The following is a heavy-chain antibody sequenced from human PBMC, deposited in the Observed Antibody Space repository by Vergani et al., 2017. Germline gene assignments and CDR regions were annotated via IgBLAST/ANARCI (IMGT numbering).Heavy chain of an antibody. V-gene: IGHV4-39*01. CDR3: ARGGYYYGSGSYWTYYYYGMDV. CDR1: GGSISSSSYY. J-gene: IGHJ6*02. CDR2: IYYSGST. D-gene: IGHD3-10*01. Sequence: QLQLQESGPGLVKPSETLSLTCTVSGGSISSSSYYWGWIRQPPGKGLEWIGSIYYSGSTYYNPSLKSRVTISVDTSKNQFSLKLSSVTAADTAVYYCARGGYYYGSGSYWTYYYYGMDVWGQGTTVTVSS.